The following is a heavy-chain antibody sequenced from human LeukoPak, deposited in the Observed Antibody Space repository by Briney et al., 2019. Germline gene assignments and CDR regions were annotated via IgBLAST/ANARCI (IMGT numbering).Heavy chain of an antibody. Sequence: SETLSLTCAVSGGSIITSNWWSWVRQPPGKGLEWIGEIHHSEITNYNPSLKSRVTISVDTSKNQFSLKLSSVTAADTAVYYCASGEYYYDSSGYVFDYWGQGTLVTVSS. CDR1: GGSIITSNW. J-gene: IGHJ4*02. D-gene: IGHD3-22*01. CDR3: ASGEYYYDSSGYVFDY. CDR2: IHHSEIT. V-gene: IGHV4-4*02.